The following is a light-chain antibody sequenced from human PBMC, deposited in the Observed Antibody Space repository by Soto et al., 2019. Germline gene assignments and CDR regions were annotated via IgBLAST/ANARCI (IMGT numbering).Light chain of an antibody. Sequence: EIVLTQSPATLSLSPGERAPISRRASQSVSNNYLAWYQQKPGHAPRLLIYGASNRATGLPDRFSGSGSGTVFPLTISRLEPEDFAVYYCQQYGSSGTFGQGTKVDI. CDR3: QQYGSSGT. CDR2: GAS. J-gene: IGKJ1*01. V-gene: IGKV3-20*01. CDR1: QSVSNNY.